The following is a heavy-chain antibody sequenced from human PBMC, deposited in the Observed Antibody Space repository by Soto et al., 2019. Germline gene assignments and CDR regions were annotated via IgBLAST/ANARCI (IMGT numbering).Heavy chain of an antibody. CDR2: INHSGST. V-gene: IGHV4-34*01. Sequence: PSETLSLTCAVYGGSFSGYYWSWIRQPPGKGLEWIGEINHSGSTNYNPSLKSRVTISVDTSKNQFSLKLSSVTAADTAVYYCARVGRYCSGGSCYFGGHGMDVWGQGTTVTVSS. J-gene: IGHJ6*02. CDR1: GGSFSGYY. D-gene: IGHD2-15*01. CDR3: ARVGRYCSGGSCYFGGHGMDV.